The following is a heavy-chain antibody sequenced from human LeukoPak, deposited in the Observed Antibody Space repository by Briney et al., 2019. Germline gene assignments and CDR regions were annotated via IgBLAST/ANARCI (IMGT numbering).Heavy chain of an antibody. J-gene: IGHJ4*02. Sequence: GGSLRLSCAASGFAFSSYAMSWVRQAPGKGLEWVSAISGSGGSTYYADSVKGRFTISRDNSKNTLYLQMNSLRAEDTAVYYCAKGLLGSGWYYFDYWGQGTLVTVSS. V-gene: IGHV3-23*01. CDR1: GFAFSSYA. CDR3: AKGLLGSGWYYFDY. D-gene: IGHD6-19*01. CDR2: ISGSGGST.